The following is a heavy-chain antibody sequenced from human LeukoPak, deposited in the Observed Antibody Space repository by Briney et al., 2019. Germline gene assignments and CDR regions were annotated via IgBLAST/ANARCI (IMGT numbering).Heavy chain of an antibody. CDR2: IYTSGST. J-gene: IGHJ6*03. Sequence: SETLSLTCTVSGGSISSYYWSWNRQPAGKGLEWIGRIYTSGSTNYNPSLKSRVTMSVDTSKNQFSLKLSSVTAADTAVYYCARDRSDCSSTSCYPSYYYYYMDVWGKGTTVTVSS. CDR3: ARDRSDCSSTSCYPSYYYYYMDV. CDR1: GGSISSYY. V-gene: IGHV4-4*07. D-gene: IGHD2-2*01.